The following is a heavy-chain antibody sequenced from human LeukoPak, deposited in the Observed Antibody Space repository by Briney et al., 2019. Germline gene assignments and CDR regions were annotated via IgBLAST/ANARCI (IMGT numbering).Heavy chain of an antibody. CDR3: ARVGHSGYLQLKKWYFDY. V-gene: IGHV4-34*01. CDR2: INHSGST. D-gene: IGHD5-12*01. J-gene: IGHJ4*02. CDR1: GGSFSGYY. Sequence: SETLSLTCAVYGGSFSGYYWSWIRQPPGKGLEWTGEINHSGSTNYNPSLKSRVTISVDTSKNQFSLKLSSVTAADTAVYYCARVGHSGYLQLKKWYFDYWGQGTLVTVSS.